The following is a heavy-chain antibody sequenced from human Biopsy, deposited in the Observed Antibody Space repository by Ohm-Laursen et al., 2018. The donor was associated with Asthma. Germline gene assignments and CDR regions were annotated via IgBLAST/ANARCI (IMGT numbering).Heavy chain of an antibody. D-gene: IGHD3-3*01. CDR1: GLSSSAYY. J-gene: IGHJ6*02. Sequence: SETLSLTCGMYGLSSSAYYWTWIRQTPGKGLEWTGESDHRGNTNTNATLKSRVTISKAKSANEFSLKMKSVTAADTAIYYCARGREWSGLDIWGQGTTVTVSS. CDR3: ARGREWSGLDI. CDR2: SDHRGNT. V-gene: IGHV4-34*01.